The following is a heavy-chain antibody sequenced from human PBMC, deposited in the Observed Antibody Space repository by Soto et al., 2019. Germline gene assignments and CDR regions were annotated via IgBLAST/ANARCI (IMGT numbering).Heavy chain of an antibody. D-gene: IGHD1-26*01. Sequence: GGSLRLSCAASGFTFSSYEMNWVRQAPGKGLEWVSYISSSGSTIYYADSVKGRFTISRDNAKNSLYLQMNSLRAEDTAVYYCARDHHSGSYHRVGDFDYWGQGTLVTVSS. CDR2: ISSSGSTI. CDR1: GFTFSSYE. CDR3: ARDHHSGSYHRVGDFDY. V-gene: IGHV3-48*03. J-gene: IGHJ4*02.